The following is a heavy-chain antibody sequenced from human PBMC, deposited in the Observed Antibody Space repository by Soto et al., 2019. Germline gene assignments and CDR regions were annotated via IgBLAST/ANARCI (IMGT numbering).Heavy chain of an antibody. J-gene: IGHJ4*02. CDR1: GFTFSSYA. D-gene: IGHD3-3*01. Sequence: GGSLRLSCSASGFTFSSYAMHWVRQAPGKGLEYVSAISSNGGSTYYAGSVKGRFTISRDNPKNTLYLQMSSLRAEDTAVYYCVKYRYYDFWSGNGSVLDYGGQGTLVTVSS. CDR2: ISSNGGST. V-gene: IGHV3-64D*06. CDR3: VKYRYYDFWSGNGSVLDY.